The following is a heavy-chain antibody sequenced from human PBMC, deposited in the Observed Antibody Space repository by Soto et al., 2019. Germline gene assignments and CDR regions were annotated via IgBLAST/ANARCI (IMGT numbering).Heavy chain of an antibody. J-gene: IGHJ4*02. D-gene: IGHD3-10*01. CDR1: GFTFSSYW. CDR3: ARGVRFQGRVYYLDF. Sequence: EVQLVESGGGLVQPGGSLRLSCAASGFTFSSYWMSWVRQAPGKGLEWVANIKQDESEKDYVDSVKGRFTISRDNAKKSLYLEMNSLRAGDTAVYYCARGVRFQGRVYYLDFWGQGTLFTVSS. CDR2: IKQDESEK. V-gene: IGHV3-7*01.